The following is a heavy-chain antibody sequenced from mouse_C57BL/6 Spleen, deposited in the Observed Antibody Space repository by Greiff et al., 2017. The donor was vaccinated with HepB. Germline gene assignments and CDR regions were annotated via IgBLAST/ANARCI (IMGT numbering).Heavy chain of an antibody. D-gene: IGHD1-1*01. CDR3: VRGGVPYYYGSSYWYFDV. V-gene: IGHV10-3*01. Sequence: EVQVVESGGGLVQPKGSLKLSCAASGFTFNTYAMHWVRQAPGKGLEWVARIRSKSSNYATYYADSVKDRFTISRDDSQSMLYLQMNNLKTEDTAMYYCVRGGVPYYYGSSYWYFDVWGTGTTVTVSS. J-gene: IGHJ1*03. CDR1: GFTFNTYA. CDR2: IRSKSSNYAT.